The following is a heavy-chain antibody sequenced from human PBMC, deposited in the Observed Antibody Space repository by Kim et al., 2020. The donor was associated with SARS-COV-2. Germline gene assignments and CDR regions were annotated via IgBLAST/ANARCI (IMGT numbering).Heavy chain of an antibody. D-gene: IGHD6-19*01. Sequence: ASVKVSCKVSGYTLTELSMHWVRQAPGKGLEWMGGFDPEDGETIYAQKFQGRVTMTEDTSTDTAYMELSSLRSEDTAVYYCATQIYSSGWSRFGYWGQGTLFTVSS. CDR2: FDPEDGET. CDR1: GYTLTELS. V-gene: IGHV1-24*01. J-gene: IGHJ4*02. CDR3: ATQIYSSGWSRFGY.